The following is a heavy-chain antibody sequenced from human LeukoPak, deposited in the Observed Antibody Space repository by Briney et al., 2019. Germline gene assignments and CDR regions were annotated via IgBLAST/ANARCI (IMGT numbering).Heavy chain of an antibody. V-gene: IGHV3-74*01. CDR2: INNDGTAT. Sequence: GGSLRLSRAASGFTFSAYWMHWVRQVPGKGLVWVSRINNDGTATFFADSVKGRFTISRDNSKNTLYLQMNSLRAEDTAVYYCARDLVVTAINRGPNWYFDLWGRGTLVTVSS. D-gene: IGHD2-21*02. CDR1: GFTFSAYW. CDR3: ARDLVVTAINRGPNWYFDL. J-gene: IGHJ2*01.